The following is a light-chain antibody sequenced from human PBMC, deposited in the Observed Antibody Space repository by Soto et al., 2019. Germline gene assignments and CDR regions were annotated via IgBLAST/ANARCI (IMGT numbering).Light chain of an antibody. CDR1: QSVSGSY. CDR2: GAS. CDR3: QQYGSTSGST. V-gene: IGKV3-20*01. Sequence: EIVLTQSPGTLSLSPGERATLSCRASQSVSGSYLAWYQQKPGQAPRLLIYGASSRATGIPDRFSGSGSGTDFTLTISRLEPEDFAVYYCQQYGSTSGSTFGQGTKLEIK. J-gene: IGKJ2*02.